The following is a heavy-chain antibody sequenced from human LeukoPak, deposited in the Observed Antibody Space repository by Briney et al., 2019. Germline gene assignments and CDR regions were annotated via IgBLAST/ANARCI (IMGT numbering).Heavy chain of an antibody. Sequence: ASVKVSCKASGFTFTSSAVQWVRQARGQRLEWIGWIVVGSGNTNYAQKFQERATITRDMSTSTAYMELSSLRSEDTAVYYCAAGLGIAAAGTGAFDIWGQGTMVTVSS. CDR2: IVVGSGNT. D-gene: IGHD6-13*01. CDR1: GFTFTSSA. V-gene: IGHV1-58*01. J-gene: IGHJ3*02. CDR3: AAGLGIAAAGTGAFDI.